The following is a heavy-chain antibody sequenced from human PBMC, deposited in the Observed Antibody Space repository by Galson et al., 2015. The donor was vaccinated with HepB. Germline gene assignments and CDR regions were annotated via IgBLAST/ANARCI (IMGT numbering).Heavy chain of an antibody. CDR2: INPDDSNT. V-gene: IGHV5-51*01. CDR1: GYSFTSSW. Sequence: QSGAEVKKPGESLKISCKGSGYSFTSSWIAWVRQMPGKGLEWMGIINPDDSNTKYSPSFQGQVAFSADKSISTAYLQWSSLKASDTAMYLCARRFVGMDVWGQGTLVTVSS. D-gene: IGHD3-3*01. CDR3: ARRFVGMDV. J-gene: IGHJ4*02.